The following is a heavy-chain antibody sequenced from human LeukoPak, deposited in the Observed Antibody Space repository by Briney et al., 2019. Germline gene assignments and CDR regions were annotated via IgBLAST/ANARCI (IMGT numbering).Heavy chain of an antibody. CDR2: IYYSGST. J-gene: IGHJ3*02. D-gene: IGHD3-22*01. CDR1: GGSISSGGYY. V-gene: IGHV4-31*03. Sequence: ASETLSLTCTVSGGSISSGGYYWSWIRQHPGKGLEWIGYIYYSGSTYYNPPLKSRVTISVDTSKNQFSLKLSSVTAADTAVYYCARVTHSSGYDDAFDIWGQGTMVTVSS. CDR3: ARVTHSSGYDDAFDI.